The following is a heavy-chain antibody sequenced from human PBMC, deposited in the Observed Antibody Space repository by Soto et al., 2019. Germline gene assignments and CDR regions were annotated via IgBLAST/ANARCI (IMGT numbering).Heavy chain of an antibody. CDR3: TTESYGHDQTFYFDY. CDR1: GFTFSNAW. D-gene: IGHD5-18*01. Sequence: GGSLRLSCAASGFTFSNAWMNWVRQAPGKGLEWVGRIKSKTDGGTTDYAAPVKGRFTISRDDSKNTLYLQMNSLKTEDTAVYYCTTESYGHDQTFYFDYWGQGTLVTVSS. V-gene: IGHV3-15*07. CDR2: IKSKTDGGTT. J-gene: IGHJ4*02.